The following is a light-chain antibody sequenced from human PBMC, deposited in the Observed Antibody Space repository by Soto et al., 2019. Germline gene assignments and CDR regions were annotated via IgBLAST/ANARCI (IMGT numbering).Light chain of an antibody. J-gene: IGKJ5*01. V-gene: IGKV3-15*01. Sequence: ERVMTQSPATLSVSPGERAILSCRASQSVGSNLAWYQQKPGQAPRLLIFGASSRATGVPARFSGSGSGTEFTLTINSLQSEDFAVYYCQQYNNWPPITFGQGTRLEI. CDR1: QSVGSN. CDR2: GAS. CDR3: QQYNNWPPIT.